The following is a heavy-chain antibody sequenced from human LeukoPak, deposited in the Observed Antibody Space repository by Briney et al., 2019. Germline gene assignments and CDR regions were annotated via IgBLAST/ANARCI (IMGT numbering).Heavy chain of an antibody. D-gene: IGHD4-11*01. J-gene: IGHJ4*02. Sequence: PGGSLRHSCAASGFTFSDYYMSWIRQAPGKGLEWVSDTSGSGDSKFYTDSVKGRFTISRDNAKNSLYLQMNSLRAEDTAVYYCARRTYSNYFFDYWGQGTLVTVSS. CDR2: TSGSGDSK. V-gene: IGHV3-11*01. CDR1: GFTFSDYY. CDR3: ARRTYSNYFFDY.